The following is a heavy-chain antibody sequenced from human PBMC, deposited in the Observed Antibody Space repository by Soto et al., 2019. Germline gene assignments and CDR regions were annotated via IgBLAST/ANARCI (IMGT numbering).Heavy chain of an antibody. Sequence: QVQLVQSGAEVKKPGSSVKVSCKASGGTFSSYAISWVRQAPGQGLEWMGGIIPIFGTANYAQKFQGRVTITADESTSTAYMELSSLRSEDTAVYYCARLPYYDSSGYYYRIAFVIWGQGTMVTVSS. CDR2: IIPIFGTA. D-gene: IGHD3-22*01. J-gene: IGHJ3*02. CDR3: ARLPYYDSSGYYYRIAFVI. CDR1: GGTFSSYA. V-gene: IGHV1-69*01.